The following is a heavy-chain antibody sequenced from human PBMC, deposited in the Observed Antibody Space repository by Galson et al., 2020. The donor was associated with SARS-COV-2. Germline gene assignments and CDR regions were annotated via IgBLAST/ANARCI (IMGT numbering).Heavy chain of an antibody. CDR3: AKDRLYYDFWSGYSTVTSYYYYCGMDV. V-gene: IGHV3-30*18. D-gene: IGHD3-3*01. Sequence: TGGSLRLSCAASGFTFSSYGMHWVRQAPGKGLEWVAVISYDGSNKYYADSVKGRFTISRDNSKNTLYLQMNSLRAEDTAVYYCAKDRLYYDFWSGYSTVTSYYYYCGMDVWGQGTTVTVSS. J-gene: IGHJ6*02. CDR2: ISYDGSNK. CDR1: GFTFSSYG.